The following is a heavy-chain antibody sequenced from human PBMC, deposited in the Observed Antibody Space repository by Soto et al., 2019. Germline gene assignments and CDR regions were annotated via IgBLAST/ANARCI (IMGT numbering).Heavy chain of an antibody. Sequence: QITLKESGPTLVKPTQTLTVTCTFSGFSLTTSGVGVGWIRQPPGKALEWLAVIYWDDDKRYSPSLKSRLTIAKDTSKKQVVLTMANMDPADTATYYCGHVMYSSGWIDYWGQGTLVTVSS. CDR1: GFSLTTSGVG. V-gene: IGHV2-5*02. D-gene: IGHD6-19*01. J-gene: IGHJ4*02. CDR3: GHVMYSSGWIDY. CDR2: IYWDDDK.